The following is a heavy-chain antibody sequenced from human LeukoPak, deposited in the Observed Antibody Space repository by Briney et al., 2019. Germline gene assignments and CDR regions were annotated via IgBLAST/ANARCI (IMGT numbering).Heavy chain of an antibody. J-gene: IGHJ5*02. V-gene: IGHV4-39*01. CDR3: ARRRGTIFGVVIRAPVWFDP. Sequence: ASEILSLTCTVSGGSISSSSYYWGWVRQPPGKGLEWIGSIYYSGSTYYNPSLKSRVTISVDTSKNQFSLKLSSVTAADTAVYYCARRRGTIFGVVIRAPVWFDPWGQGTLVTVSS. CDR2: IYYSGST. D-gene: IGHD3-3*01. CDR1: GGSISSSSYY.